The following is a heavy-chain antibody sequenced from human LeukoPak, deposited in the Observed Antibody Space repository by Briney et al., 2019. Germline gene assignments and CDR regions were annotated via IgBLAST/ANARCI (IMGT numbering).Heavy chain of an antibody. CDR1: GGTFSSYA. CDR2: IIPIFGTA. J-gene: IGHJ5*02. Sequence: GASVKVSCKASGGTFSSYAISWVRQAPGQGLEWMGGIIPIFGTANYAQKFQGRVTITADKSTSTAYMELSSLRSEDTAVYYCARNQDTAMVTPNNWFDPWGQGTLVTVSS. D-gene: IGHD5-18*01. CDR3: ARNQDTAMVTPNNWFDP. V-gene: IGHV1-69*06.